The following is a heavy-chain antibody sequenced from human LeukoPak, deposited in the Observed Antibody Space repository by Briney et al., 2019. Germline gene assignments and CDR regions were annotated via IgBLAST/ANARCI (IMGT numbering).Heavy chain of an antibody. CDR3: ARDNYDFWSGTKH. CDR1: GFTFSSYW. CDR2: IKQDGSEK. Sequence: GGSLRLSCAASGFTFSSYWMSWVRQAPGKGLEWVANIKQDGSEKYYVDSVKGRFTISRDSAKNSLYLQMNSLRAEDTAVYYCARDNYDFWSGTKHWGQGTLVTVSS. V-gene: IGHV3-7*01. J-gene: IGHJ4*02. D-gene: IGHD3-3*01.